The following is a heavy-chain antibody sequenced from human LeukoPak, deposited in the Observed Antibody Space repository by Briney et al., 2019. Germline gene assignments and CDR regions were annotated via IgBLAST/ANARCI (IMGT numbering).Heavy chain of an antibody. CDR1: GFTFSTFA. J-gene: IGHJ4*02. Sequence: GGSLRLSCVASGFTFSTFAMIWVRQPPGKGLEWVAVISYDGSNKYYADSVKGRFTISRDNSKNTLYLQMNSLRAEDTAVYYCAKDLVGYGSGSYLPYFDYWGQGTLVTVSS. V-gene: IGHV3-30*04. CDR2: ISYDGSNK. D-gene: IGHD3-10*01. CDR3: AKDLVGYGSGSYLPYFDY.